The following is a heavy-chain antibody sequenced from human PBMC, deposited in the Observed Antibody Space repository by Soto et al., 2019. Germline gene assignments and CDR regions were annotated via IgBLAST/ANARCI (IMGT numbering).Heavy chain of an antibody. V-gene: IGHV3-23*01. Sequence: GGSLRLSCVASGFNFSNYVMSWVRQAPGGGLEWVSAISGSGAITYYADSVGGRFTVSRDNSKKMLYLQMNSLRAEDEAIYYCAKHHYSTWGSYYTENWFDPWAQGA. J-gene: IGHJ5*02. CDR1: GFNFSNYV. CDR2: ISGSGAIT. D-gene: IGHD3-10*01. CDR3: AKHHYSTWGSYYTENWFDP.